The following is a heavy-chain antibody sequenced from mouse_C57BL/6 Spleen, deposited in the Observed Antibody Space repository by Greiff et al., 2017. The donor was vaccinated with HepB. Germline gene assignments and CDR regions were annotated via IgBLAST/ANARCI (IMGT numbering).Heavy chain of an antibody. CDR2: IDPSDSYT. J-gene: IGHJ2*01. Sequence: QVQLQQPGAELVKPGASVKLSCKASGYTFTSYWMQWVKQRPGQGLEWIGEIDPSDSYTNYNQKFKGKATLTVDTSSSTAYMQLSSLTSEDSAVYYRARRGQLLDYWGQGTTLTVSS. V-gene: IGHV1-50*01. CDR1: GYTFTSYW. D-gene: IGHD6-1*01. CDR3: ARRGQLLDY.